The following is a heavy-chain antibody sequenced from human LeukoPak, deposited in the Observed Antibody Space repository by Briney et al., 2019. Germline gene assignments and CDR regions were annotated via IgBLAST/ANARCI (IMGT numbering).Heavy chain of an antibody. D-gene: IGHD6-13*01. CDR1: GLSVSSNF. J-gene: IGHJ4*02. Sequence: GGSLRLSCAATGLSVSSNFMSWVRQAPGKGLEWVSVIYSGGSTYYADSVKGRFTISRDNSKNTLYLQMNSLRAEDTAVYYCARGPPGYSSSWYVGDYFDYWGQGTLVTVSS. CDR3: ARGPPGYSSSWYVGDYFDY. V-gene: IGHV3-53*01. CDR2: IYSGGST.